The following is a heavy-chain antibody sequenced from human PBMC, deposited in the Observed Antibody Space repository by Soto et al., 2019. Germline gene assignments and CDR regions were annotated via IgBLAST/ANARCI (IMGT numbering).Heavy chain of an antibody. CDR2: INPNSGDT. Sequence: QVQLVQSGTEVKRPGYSVKVSCKASGYTFTGYYVHWVRQAPGQGLEWMGWINPNSGDTYLAQRFQGRVTMNRDTYIGTAYMALRGVTSDDTAEYYCAKGGAIVAAGTRVYIYNAMDVWGQGTTVTVSS. D-gene: IGHD1-26*01. CDR1: GYTFTGYY. V-gene: IGHV1-2*02. J-gene: IGHJ6*02. CDR3: AKGGAIVAAGTRVYIYNAMDV.